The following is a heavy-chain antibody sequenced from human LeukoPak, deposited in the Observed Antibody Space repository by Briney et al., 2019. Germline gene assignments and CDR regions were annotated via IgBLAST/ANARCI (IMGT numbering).Heavy chain of an antibody. CDR2: INHSGST. D-gene: IGHD1-26*01. CDR3: ARVAGATTRYYYYYYMDV. CDR1: GGSFSGYY. V-gene: IGHV4-34*01. Sequence: SETLPLTCAVYGGSFSGYYWSWIRQPPGKGLEWIGEINHSGSTNYNPSLKSRVTISVDTSKNQFSLKLSSVTAADTAVYYCARVAGATTRYYYYYYMDVWGKGTTVTVSS. J-gene: IGHJ6*03.